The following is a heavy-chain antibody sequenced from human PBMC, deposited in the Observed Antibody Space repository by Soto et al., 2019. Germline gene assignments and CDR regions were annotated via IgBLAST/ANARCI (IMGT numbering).Heavy chain of an antibody. V-gene: IGHV3-7*01. D-gene: IGHD3-9*01. CDR2: IKQDGSEK. Sequence: EVQLVESGGGLVQPGGSLRLSCAASGFTFSSYWMSWVRQAPGKGLEWVANIKQDGSEKYYVDSVKGRFNISRANDKNSLYLQRNSLRAEDTAVYYCARGPTYYDILTGYYNQWFDPWGQGTLVTVSS. CDR1: GFTFSSYW. CDR3: ARGPTYYDILTGYYNQWFDP. J-gene: IGHJ5*01.